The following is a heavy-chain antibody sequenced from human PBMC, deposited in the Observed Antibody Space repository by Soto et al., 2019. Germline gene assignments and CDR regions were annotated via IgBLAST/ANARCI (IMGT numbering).Heavy chain of an antibody. D-gene: IGHD6-19*01. V-gene: IGHV1-18*01. CDR1: GYTFTSYG. Sequence: EASVKVSCKASGYTFTSYGISWVRQAPGQGLEWMGWISAYNGNTNYAQKLQGRVTMTTDTSTSTAYMELRSLSSDDTAVYYCASYSSGWCFDYWGQGTLVTVSS. J-gene: IGHJ4*02. CDR3: ASYSSGWCFDY. CDR2: ISAYNGNT.